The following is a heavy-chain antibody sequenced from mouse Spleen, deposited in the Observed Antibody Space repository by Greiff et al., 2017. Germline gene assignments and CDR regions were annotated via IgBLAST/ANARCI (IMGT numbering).Heavy chain of an antibody. V-gene: IGHV1-54*01. D-gene: IGHD2-14*01. CDR3: ARGYVDAMDY. Sequence: VQLVESGAELVRPGTSVKLSCKASGYAFTNYLIEWVKQRPGQGLEWIGLINPGSGGTYYNEKFKGKATLTADKSSSTAYMQLSSLTSDDSAVYFCARGYVDAMDYWGQGTSVTVSS. J-gene: IGHJ4*01. CDR1: GYAFTNYL. CDR2: INPGSGGT.